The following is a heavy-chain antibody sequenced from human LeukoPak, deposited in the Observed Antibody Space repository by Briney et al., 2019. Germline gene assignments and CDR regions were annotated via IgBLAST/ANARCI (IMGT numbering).Heavy chain of an antibody. CDR2: INHSGST. V-gene: IGHV4-34*01. D-gene: IGHD2-8*01. J-gene: IGHJ4*02. CDR3: ARGGVQNYYDY. CDR1: GGSISSYY. Sequence: TSETLSLTCTVSGGSISSYYWSWIRQPPGKGLEWIGEINHSGSTNYNPSLKSRVTISVDTSKNQFSLKLSSVTAADTAVYYCARGGVQNYYDYWGQGTLVTVSS.